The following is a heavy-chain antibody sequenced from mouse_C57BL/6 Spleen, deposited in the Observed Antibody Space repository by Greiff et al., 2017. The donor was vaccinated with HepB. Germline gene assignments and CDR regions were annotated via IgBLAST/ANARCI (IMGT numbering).Heavy chain of an antibody. CDR2: IDPETGGT. Sequence: VQLQQSGAELVRPGASVTLSCKASGYTFTDYEMHWVKQTPVHGLEWIGAIDPETGGTAYNQKFKGKAILTADKSSSTAYMELRSLTSEDSAVYYCTRSLYYDYDDYWGQGTTLTVSS. D-gene: IGHD2-4*01. CDR1: GYTFTDYE. J-gene: IGHJ2*01. V-gene: IGHV1-15*01. CDR3: TRSLYYDYDDY.